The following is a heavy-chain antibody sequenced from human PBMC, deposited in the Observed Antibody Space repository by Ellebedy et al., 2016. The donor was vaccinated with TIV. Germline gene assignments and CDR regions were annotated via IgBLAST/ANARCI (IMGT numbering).Heavy chain of an antibody. Sequence: SGPTLVKPTQTLTLTCTFSGFSLTTRPVGVGWIRQPPGRALEWLALIYWDDDKRYSPSLKNRLTISKDTSKNQVVLTMTNMDPVDTATYYCARSAWGGMDVWGQGTTVTVSS. CDR2: IYWDDDK. V-gene: IGHV2-5*02. CDR3: ARSAWGGMDV. D-gene: IGHD3-16*01. CDR1: GFSLTTRPVG. J-gene: IGHJ6*02.